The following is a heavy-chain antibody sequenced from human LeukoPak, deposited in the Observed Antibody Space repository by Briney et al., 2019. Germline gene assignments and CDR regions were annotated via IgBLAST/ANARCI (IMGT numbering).Heavy chain of an antibody. CDR2: IYSGDST. D-gene: IGHD5-12*01. CDR3: ARVLPYDGYSDY. V-gene: IGHV3-53*01. Sequence: GGSLRLSCAASGFTVSSNYMSWVRQAPGKGLEWVSVIYSGDSTYYADSVKGRFTISRDNSKNTLYLQMNSLRAEDTAVYYCARVLPYDGYSDYWGQGTLVTVSS. J-gene: IGHJ4*02. CDR1: GFTVSSNY.